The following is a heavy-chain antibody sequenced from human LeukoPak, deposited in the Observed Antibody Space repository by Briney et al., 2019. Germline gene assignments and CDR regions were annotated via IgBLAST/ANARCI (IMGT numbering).Heavy chain of an antibody. CDR3: ARDRARSYYDSSGFDY. V-gene: IGHV1-46*01. J-gene: IGHJ4*02. CDR1: GYTFTSYY. CDR2: INPSGGST. Sequence: GAXVKVSCKASGYTFTSYYMHWVRQAPGQGLEWIGIINPSGGSTSYAQKFQGRVTMTREMSTSTVYMELSSLRSEDTAVYYCARDRARSYYDSSGFDYWGQGTLVTVSS. D-gene: IGHD3-22*01.